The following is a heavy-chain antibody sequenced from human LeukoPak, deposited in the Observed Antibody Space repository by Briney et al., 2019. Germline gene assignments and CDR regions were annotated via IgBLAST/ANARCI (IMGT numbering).Heavy chain of an antibody. CDR3: AKGILTGLDYFDP. Sequence: RSSETLSLTCTISGASIRSYYWSWIRQPPGKGLQWIGCVYYGGITNYNASFESRVTISVDTSTNQFSLKLTSVTAADTALYYCAKGILTGLDYFDPWGQGTLVTVSS. CDR1: GASIRSYY. V-gene: IGHV4-59*03. D-gene: IGHD3-9*01. CDR2: VYYGGIT. J-gene: IGHJ5*02.